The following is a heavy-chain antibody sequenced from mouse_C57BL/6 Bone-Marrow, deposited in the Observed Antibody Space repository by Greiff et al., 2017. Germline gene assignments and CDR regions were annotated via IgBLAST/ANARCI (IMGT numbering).Heavy chain of an antibody. Sequence: VQLQQSGAELARPGASVKMSCKASGYTFTSYTMHWVKQRPGQGLEWIGYINPSSGYTKYNQTFKDKATLTADKSSSTAYMQLSSLTSADSAVSYWARGEGLLNGNFACWGQRALVTVSA. J-gene: IGHJ3*01. CDR2: INPSSGYT. D-gene: IGHD2-1*01. CDR1: GYTFTSYT. CDR3: ARGEGLLNGNFAC. V-gene: IGHV1-4*01.